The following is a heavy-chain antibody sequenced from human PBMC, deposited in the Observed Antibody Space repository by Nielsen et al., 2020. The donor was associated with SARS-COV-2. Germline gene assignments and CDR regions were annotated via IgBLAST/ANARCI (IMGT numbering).Heavy chain of an antibody. CDR2: INWNGGSK. Sequence: GGSLRLSCAASGFTFDDYGMSWVRQAPGKGLEWVSGINWNGGSKGYADSVKGRITISRDNAKNSLYLQMNSLRAEETAVYYCARGGEYSSGWFTSYYGMDVWGQGTTVTVSS. D-gene: IGHD6-19*01. J-gene: IGHJ6*02. CDR1: GFTFDDYG. CDR3: ARGGEYSSGWFTSYYGMDV. V-gene: IGHV3-20*04.